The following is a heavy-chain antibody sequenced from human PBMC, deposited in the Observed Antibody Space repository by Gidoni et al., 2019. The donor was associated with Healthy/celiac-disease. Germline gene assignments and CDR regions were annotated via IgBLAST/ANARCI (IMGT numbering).Heavy chain of an antibody. CDR1: GYIFTGYY. Sequence: QVQLVQSGAEVKKPGASVKVSCKASGYIFTGYYMHWVRQAPGQGLEWMGWINPNSGDTNYARKFQGWVTMTRDMSISTAYMELNRLRSDDTAVYYCARDTHLWGGEFDYWGQGTLVTVSS. V-gene: IGHV1-2*04. D-gene: IGHD5-18*01. CDR2: INPNSGDT. CDR3: ARDTHLWGGEFDY. J-gene: IGHJ4*02.